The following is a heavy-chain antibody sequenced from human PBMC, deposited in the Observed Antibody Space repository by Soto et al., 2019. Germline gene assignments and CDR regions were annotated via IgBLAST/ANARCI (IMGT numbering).Heavy chain of an antibody. D-gene: IGHD3-10*01. CDR2: IYYSGST. V-gene: IGHV4-39*01. CDR1: GGSISSSSYY. CDR3: ARTYYYGSGSYSNWFDP. J-gene: IGHJ5*02. Sequence: PSETLSLTCTVSGGSISSSSYYWGWIRQPPGKGLEWIGSIYYSGSTYYNPSLKSRVTISVDTSKNQFSLKLSSVTAADTAGYYCARTYYYGSGSYSNWFDPWGQGTLVTVSS.